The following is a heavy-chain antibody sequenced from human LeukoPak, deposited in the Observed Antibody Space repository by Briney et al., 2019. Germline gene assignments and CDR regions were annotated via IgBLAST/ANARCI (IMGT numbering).Heavy chain of an antibody. CDR1: GGTFSSYT. CDR2: IIPILGIA. V-gene: IGHV1-69*02. J-gene: IGHJ3*02. D-gene: IGHD3-22*01. Sequence: SVKVSCKASGGTFSSYTISWVRQAPGQGLEWMGRIIPILGIANHAQKFQGRVTITADKSTSTAYMELSSLRSEDTAVYYCARKGDYYDSSGYSVGYGDAFDIWGQGTMVTVSS. CDR3: ARKGDYYDSSGYSVGYGDAFDI.